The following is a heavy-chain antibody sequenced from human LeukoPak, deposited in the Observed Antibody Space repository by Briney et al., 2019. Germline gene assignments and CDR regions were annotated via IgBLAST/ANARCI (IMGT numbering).Heavy chain of an antibody. D-gene: IGHD2-2*01. V-gene: IGHV1-46*01. Sequence: ASVKVSCKASGYTFTSYHMHWVRQAPGQGLEWMGIINPSGGSTSYAQKFQGRVTMTRDTSTSTVYMELSSLRSEDTAVYYCARGGEWDIVVVPAAQNWFDPWGQGTLVTVSS. CDR1: GYTFTSYH. J-gene: IGHJ5*02. CDR2: INPSGGST. CDR3: ARGGEWDIVVVPAAQNWFDP.